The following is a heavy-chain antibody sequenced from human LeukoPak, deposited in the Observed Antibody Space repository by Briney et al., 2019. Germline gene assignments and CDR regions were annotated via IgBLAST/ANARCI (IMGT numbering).Heavy chain of an antibody. D-gene: IGHD3-10*01. CDR2: INPNSGGT. J-gene: IGHJ6*03. V-gene: IGHV1-2*02. CDR1: GYTFTGYY. Sequence: ASVKVSCKASGYTFTGYYMHWVRQAPGQGLEWMGWINPNSGGTNYAQKFQGRVTMTRDTSISTAYMELSSVTAADTAVYYCAREKRNYGLGSYLVYYYMDVWGKGTTVTISS. CDR3: AREKRNYGLGSYLVYYYMDV.